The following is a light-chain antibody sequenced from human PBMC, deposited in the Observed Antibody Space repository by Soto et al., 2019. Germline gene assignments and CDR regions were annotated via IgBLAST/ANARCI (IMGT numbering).Light chain of an antibody. J-gene: IGKJ1*01. Sequence: DIQLTQSPPALSASVGGRVTINCRASQPISSWLAWYHQKPGKAPNLLIFDASNLESGVPSRFSGSGSGTEFTLTISSPQPEEFGIYYCQQYENYWTFGQGTKVDI. V-gene: IGKV1-5*01. CDR2: DAS. CDR1: QPISSW. CDR3: QQYENYWT.